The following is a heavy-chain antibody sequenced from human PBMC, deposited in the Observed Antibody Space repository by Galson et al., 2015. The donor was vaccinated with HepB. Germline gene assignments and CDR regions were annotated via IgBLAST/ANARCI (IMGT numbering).Heavy chain of an antibody. D-gene: IGHD3-16*01. CDR2: ITPYNGNT. J-gene: IGHJ4*02. CDR3: AREGRYGLDY. Sequence: SVKVSCKASGYTFTSYSGSYSISWVRQAPGQGFEWMGWITPYNGNTNYAQKLQGRVTMTTDISTSTAYMELTSLRSDDTAVYYCAREGRYGLDYWGPGTLVTVSS. V-gene: IGHV1-18*04. CDR1: GYTFTSYS.